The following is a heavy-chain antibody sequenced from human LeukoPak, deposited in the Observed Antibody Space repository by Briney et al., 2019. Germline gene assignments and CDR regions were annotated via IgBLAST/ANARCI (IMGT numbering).Heavy chain of an antibody. D-gene: IGHD2-2*01. V-gene: IGHV1-18*01. CDR2: ISAYNGNT. J-gene: IGHJ6*04. CDR3: ARERRYCSSTSCFYYYYGMDV. CDR1: GYTFTSYG. Sequence: ASVKVSCKASGYTFTSYGISWVRQAPGQGLEWMGWISAYNGNTNYAQKLQGRVTMTTDTSTSTAYMELRSLRSDDTAVYYCARERRYCSSTSCFYYYYGMDVWGKGTTVTVSS.